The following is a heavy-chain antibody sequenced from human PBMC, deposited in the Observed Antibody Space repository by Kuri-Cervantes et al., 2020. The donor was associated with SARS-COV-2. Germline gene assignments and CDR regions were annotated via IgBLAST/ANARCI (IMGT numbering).Heavy chain of an antibody. CDR1: GGSISSSSYY. CDR3: ARGYAGRTSNYVRYNYYYYYMDV. V-gene: IGHV4-39*01. CDR2: IYYSGST. J-gene: IGHJ6*03. D-gene: IGHD4-11*01. Sequence: SETLSLTCTVSGGSISSSSYYWGWIRQPPGKGLDWLGGIYYSGSTYYNPSLKSRVIISVDTSKNQFSLKLSSVTAADTAVYYCARGYAGRTSNYVRYNYYYYYMDVWGKGTTVTVSS.